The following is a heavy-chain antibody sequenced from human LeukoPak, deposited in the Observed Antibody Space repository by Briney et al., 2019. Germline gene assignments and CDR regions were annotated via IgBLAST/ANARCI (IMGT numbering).Heavy chain of an antibody. V-gene: IGHV3-66*01. CDR2: IYSGGST. CDR3: ARDFTGWEY. CDR1: GFTFSNAW. D-gene: IGHD3-9*01. Sequence: GGSLRLSCAASGFTFSNAWMSWVRQAPGKGLEWVSLIYSGGSTYYADSVRGRFTISRDNSKNTLYLQMNSLRAEDTAVYYCARDFTGWEYWGQGTLVSVSS. J-gene: IGHJ4*02.